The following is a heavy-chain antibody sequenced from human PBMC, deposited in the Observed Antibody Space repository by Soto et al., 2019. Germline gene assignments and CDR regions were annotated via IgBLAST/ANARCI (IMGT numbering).Heavy chain of an antibody. D-gene: IGHD3-10*01. J-gene: IGHJ3*02. CDR3: ARGSELLWFGDKGEGGAFDI. V-gene: IGHV4-34*01. CDR2: INHSGST. CDR1: GGSFSGYY. Sequence: SETLSLTCAVYGGSFSGYYWSWIRQPPGKGLEWIGEINHSGSTNYNPSLKSRVTISVDTSKNQFSLKLSSVTAADTAVYYCARGSELLWFGDKGEGGAFDIWGQGTMVTVS.